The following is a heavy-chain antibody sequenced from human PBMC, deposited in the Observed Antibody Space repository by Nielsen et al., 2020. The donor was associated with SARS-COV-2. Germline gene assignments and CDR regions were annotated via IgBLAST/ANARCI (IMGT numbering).Heavy chain of an antibody. CDR2: ISYDGSNK. CDR3: ARIIAAAGTALDY. Sequence: GGSLRLSCAASGFTFSSYGMHWVRQAPGKGLEWVAVISYDGSNKYYADSVKGRFTISRDNSKNTLYLQMNSLRAEDTAVYYCARIIAAAGTALDYWGQGTPVTVSS. D-gene: IGHD6-13*01. CDR1: GFTFSSYG. V-gene: IGHV3-30*03. J-gene: IGHJ4*02.